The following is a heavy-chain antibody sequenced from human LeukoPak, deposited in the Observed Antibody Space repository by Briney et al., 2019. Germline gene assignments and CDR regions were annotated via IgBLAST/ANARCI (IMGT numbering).Heavy chain of an antibody. Sequence: TSETLSLTCTVSGGSITGYYWNWIRQPAGQGLEWLRRHYSSGVGNYNPSLTSRVTMSVDTSKNQFSLKLTSLTAADTAVYYCAREEFLHEIDSSGYFVYWGQGTLVTVSS. CDR2: HYSSGVG. CDR3: AREEFLHEIDSSGYFVY. D-gene: IGHD3-22*01. V-gene: IGHV4-4*07. J-gene: IGHJ4*02. CDR1: GGSITGYY.